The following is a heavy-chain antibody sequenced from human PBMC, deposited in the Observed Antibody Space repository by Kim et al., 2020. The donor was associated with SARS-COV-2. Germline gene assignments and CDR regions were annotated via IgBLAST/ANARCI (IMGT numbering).Heavy chain of an antibody. J-gene: IGHJ3*02. CDR2: IIPIFGTA. D-gene: IGHD1-7*01. V-gene: IGHV1-69*13. CDR1: GGTFSSYA. CDR3: AREYNWNSGAFDI. Sequence: SVKVSCKASGGTFSSYAISWVRQAPGQGLEWMGGIIPIFGTANYAQKFQGRVTITADESTSTAYMELSSLRSEDTAVYYCAREYNWNSGAFDIWGQGTMVTVSS.